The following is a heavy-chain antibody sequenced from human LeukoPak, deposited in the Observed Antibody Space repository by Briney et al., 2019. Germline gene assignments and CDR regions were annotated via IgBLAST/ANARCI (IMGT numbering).Heavy chain of an antibody. Sequence: SETLSLTCTVSGGSISSSSYYWSWIRQPPGKGLEWIGSIYYSGSTYYNPSLKSRVTISVDTSKNQFSLKLSSVTAADTAVYYCARRQELRFDWFDPWGQGTLVTVSS. CDR3: ARRQELRFDWFDP. D-gene: IGHD4-11*01. V-gene: IGHV4-39*01. CDR1: GGSISSSSYY. J-gene: IGHJ5*02. CDR2: IYYSGST.